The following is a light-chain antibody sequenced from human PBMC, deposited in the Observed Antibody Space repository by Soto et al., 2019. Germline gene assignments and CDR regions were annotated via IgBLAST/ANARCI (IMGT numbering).Light chain of an antibody. V-gene: IGLV2-14*01. Sequence: QLVLTQPASVSGSPGQSITISCTGTSSDVGGYNYVSWYQQHPGKAPKLMIYEVSNRPSGVSNCFSGSKSGNTASLTISGLQAEDEADYYCSSYTSSSTLEVFGTGTKLTVL. J-gene: IGLJ1*01. CDR2: EVS. CDR1: SSDVGGYNY. CDR3: SSYTSSSTLEV.